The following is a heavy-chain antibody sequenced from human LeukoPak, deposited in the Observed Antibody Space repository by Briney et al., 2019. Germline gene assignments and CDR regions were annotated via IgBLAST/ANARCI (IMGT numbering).Heavy chain of an antibody. CDR1: GYTFTSYD. J-gene: IGHJ4*02. D-gene: IGHD3-9*01. CDR2: MNPNSGNT. V-gene: IGHV1-8*01. Sequence: ASVKVSCKASGYTFTSYDINWVRQATGQGLEWMGWMNPNSGNTGYAQKFQGRVTMTRNTPISTAYMELSSLRSEDTAVYYCARVRDPYDILTGYYFSDWGQGTLVTVSS. CDR3: ARVRDPYDILTGYYFSD.